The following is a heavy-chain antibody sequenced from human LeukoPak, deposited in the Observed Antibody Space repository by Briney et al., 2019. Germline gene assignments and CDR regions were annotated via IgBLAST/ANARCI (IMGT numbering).Heavy chain of an antibody. CDR3: ARDSKLRADSGYYLADY. V-gene: IGHV3-21*01. Sequence: GGSLRLSCAASGFTFSSCNMNWVRQAPGKGLEWVSSIGSSSRYIYYADSVKGRFTISRDNAKNSLYLQMNSLRAEDTAVYYCARDSKLRADSGYYLADYWGQGTMVTVSS. J-gene: IGHJ4*02. CDR1: GFTFSSCN. D-gene: IGHD5-12*01. CDR2: IGSSSRYI.